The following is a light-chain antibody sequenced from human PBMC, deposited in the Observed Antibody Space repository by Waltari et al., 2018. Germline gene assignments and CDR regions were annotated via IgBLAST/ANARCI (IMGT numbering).Light chain of an antibody. J-gene: IGLJ3*02. CDR3: ATWDDRLSGWL. Sequence: QSVLTQTPSASGTPGQRVTISCSGSSSNIGSQYVYCYKQLPGTAPKLLIYTNDQRPSGVPARFSGSKSGTSASLAISGLRAEDEADYYCATWDDRLSGWLFGGGTKLTAL. V-gene: IGLV1-47*01. CDR1: SSNIGSQY. CDR2: TND.